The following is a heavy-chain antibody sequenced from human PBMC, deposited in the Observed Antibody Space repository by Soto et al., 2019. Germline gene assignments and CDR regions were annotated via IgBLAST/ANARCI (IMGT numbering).Heavy chain of an antibody. CDR3: ASTLVITYAFDI. D-gene: IGHD3-22*01. CDR2: IYYSGST. V-gene: IGHV4-31*03. J-gene: IGHJ3*02. Sequence: SETLSLTCTVSGGSISSGGYYWSWIRQHPGKGLEWIGYIYYSGSTYYNPSLKSRVTISVDTSKNQFSLKLSSVTAADTAVYYCASTLVITYAFDIWVQGTMVTVSS. CDR1: GGSISSGGYY.